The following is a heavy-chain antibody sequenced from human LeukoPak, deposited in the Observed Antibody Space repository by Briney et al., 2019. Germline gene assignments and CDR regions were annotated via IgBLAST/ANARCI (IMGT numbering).Heavy chain of an antibody. J-gene: IGHJ5*02. Sequence: SETLSLTCAVYGGSSSDFYWSWIRQSPEKGLEWIGEINHIGTTNYNPSLKSRVTISVDTPKRQFSLRLTSVTAADTAVYYCARNYLYGSGSYFRAWGQGTLVPVSS. D-gene: IGHD3-10*01. CDR1: GGSSSDFY. CDR3: ARNYLYGSGSYFRA. CDR2: INHIGTT. V-gene: IGHV4-34*01.